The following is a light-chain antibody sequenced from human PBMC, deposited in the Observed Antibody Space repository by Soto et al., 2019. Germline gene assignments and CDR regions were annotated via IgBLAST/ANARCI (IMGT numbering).Light chain of an antibody. V-gene: IGKV3-11*01. Sequence: EIVLTQSPATLSLSPGERATLSCRASQSVSSYLAWYQQKPGQAPRLLIYDASNRATDTPARFSGSGSGTDFTLTISSLEPEDFAVYYCQQRSNWPPLTFGGGTKVDIK. CDR1: QSVSSY. CDR2: DAS. CDR3: QQRSNWPPLT. J-gene: IGKJ4*01.